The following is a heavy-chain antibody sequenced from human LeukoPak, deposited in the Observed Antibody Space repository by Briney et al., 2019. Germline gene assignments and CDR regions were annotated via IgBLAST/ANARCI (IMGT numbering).Heavy chain of an antibody. V-gene: IGHV3-30*18. CDR3: AKGLRYCSGDTCYSKGYFDH. D-gene: IGHD2-15*01. CDR2: ISYDGSNK. Sequence: GRSLRLSCAASGFTFNNYVMHWVRQAPGRGLEWVAVISYDGSNKYYADSVKGRFTISRDNSKNTLFLQMNSLRAEDTAVYYCAKGLRYCSGDTCYSKGYFDHWGQGTLVTVSS. J-gene: IGHJ4*02. CDR1: GFTFNNYV.